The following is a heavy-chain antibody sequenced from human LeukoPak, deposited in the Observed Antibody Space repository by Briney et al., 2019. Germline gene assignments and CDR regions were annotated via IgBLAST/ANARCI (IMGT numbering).Heavy chain of an antibody. Sequence: PSETLSLTCAVYGGSFSGYYWSWIRQPPGKGLEWIGEINHSGSTNYNPSLKSRVTISVDTSKNQFSLKLSSVTAADTAMYYCARQGSGFAPKYYYYMDVWGKGTTVTVSS. CDR3: ARQGSGFAPKYYYYMDV. V-gene: IGHV4-34*01. CDR2: INHSGST. D-gene: IGHD3-10*01. J-gene: IGHJ6*03. CDR1: GGSFSGYY.